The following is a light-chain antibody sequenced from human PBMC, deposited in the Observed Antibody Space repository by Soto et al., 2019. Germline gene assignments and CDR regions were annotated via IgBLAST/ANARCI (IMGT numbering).Light chain of an antibody. CDR2: DVS. J-gene: IGLJ1*01. CDR1: SSDVGGYNF. CDR3: SSYTSRSTPYV. V-gene: IGLV2-14*01. Sequence: QSVLTQPASVSGSPGQSITISCTGTSSDVGGYNFVSWYQHHPGKAPKLMIFDVSNRPSGVSDRFSGSKSGNTASLTISGLQAEDEADYYCSSYTSRSTPYVFGTGTKVTVL.